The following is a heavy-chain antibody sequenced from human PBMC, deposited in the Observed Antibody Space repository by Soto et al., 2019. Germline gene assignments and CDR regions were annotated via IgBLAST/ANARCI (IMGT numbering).Heavy chain of an antibody. V-gene: IGHV1-69*13. CDR2: IIPIFGTA. CDR1: GGTFSSYA. CDR3: ESGWVTRLSISQDYYYYGMAV. D-gene: IGHD2-21*02. Sequence: GASVKVSCKASGGTFSSYAISWVRQAPGQGLEWMGGIIPIFGTANYAQKFQGRVTITADESTSTAYMELSSLRSEDTAVYYCESGWVTRLSISQDYYYYGMAVWGQGTTVTVSS. J-gene: IGHJ6*02.